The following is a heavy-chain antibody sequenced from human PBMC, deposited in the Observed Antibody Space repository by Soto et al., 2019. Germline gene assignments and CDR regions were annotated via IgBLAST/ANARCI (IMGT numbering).Heavy chain of an antibody. J-gene: IGHJ6*02. D-gene: IGHD6-6*01. V-gene: IGHV1-69*06. CDR2: IIPIFGTA. CDR3: ARHGRSSVDSYYGMDV. CDR1: WCTSSSYA. Sequence: SVKASCNASWCTSSSYALSWVRQSPGQGLEWMGGIIPIFGTANYAQKLQGRVTITADKSTSTAYMELSSMRSEDTAVYYCARHGRSSVDSYYGMDVQGQGTTVT.